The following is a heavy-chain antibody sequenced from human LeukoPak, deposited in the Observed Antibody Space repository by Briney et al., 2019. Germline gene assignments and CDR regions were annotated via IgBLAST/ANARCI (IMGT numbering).Heavy chain of an antibody. V-gene: IGHV3-33*01. CDR2: VWYDGNNK. D-gene: IGHD1-26*01. J-gene: IGHJ4*02. CDR1: GFSFSSYA. CDR3: ARGAGVGAGSFDS. Sequence: GGSLRLSCAASGFSFSSYAIHWVRQAPGKGLEWATIVWYDGNNKYYADSVKGRFTVSRDNSGNMVYLQMYSLRPEVTAVYYCARGAGVGAGSFDSWGQGTMVIVSS.